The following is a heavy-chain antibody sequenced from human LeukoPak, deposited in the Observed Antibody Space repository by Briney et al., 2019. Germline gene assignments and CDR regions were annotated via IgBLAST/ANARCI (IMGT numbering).Heavy chain of an antibody. CDR3: ARDGGYSSGWYPMDV. D-gene: IGHD6-19*01. V-gene: IGHV3-53*01. CDR1: GFTVSSNY. CDR2: IYSGGST. Sequence: GGSLRLSCAASGFTVSSNYMSWVRQAPGKGLEWVSVIYSGGSTYYADSVKGRFTISRDNSKNTLYLQMNSLRAEDTAVYYCARDGGYSSGWYPMDVWGQGTTVAVSS. J-gene: IGHJ6*02.